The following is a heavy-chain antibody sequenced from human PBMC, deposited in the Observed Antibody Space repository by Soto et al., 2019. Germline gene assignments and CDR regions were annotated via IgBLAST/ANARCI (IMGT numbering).Heavy chain of an antibody. J-gene: IGHJ4*02. V-gene: IGHV4-4*02. CDR3: ARRWGEGRVDY. D-gene: IGHD3-10*01. Sequence: QVQLQESGPGLVKPSGTLSLTCAVSGGSISSSNWWSWVRQPPGKGLEWMGKIYHSGNKNYNTSLKSRVTLAVDKSRNQFSLKLSSVTAADTAVYYCARRWGEGRVDYWGQGTLVTVSS. CDR1: GGSISSSNW. CDR2: IYHSGNK.